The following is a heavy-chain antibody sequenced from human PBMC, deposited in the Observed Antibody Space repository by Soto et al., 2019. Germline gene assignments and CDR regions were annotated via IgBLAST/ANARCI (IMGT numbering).Heavy chain of an antibody. CDR3: ARDEYGSNSGSTYNY. D-gene: IGHD4-17*01. CDR2: AKPDGSET. J-gene: IGHJ4*02. CDR1: RFTFSSYW. Sequence: EVQLVESGGGLVQPGGSLRLSCAASRFTFSSYWMSWVRQAPGKGLEWVGNAKPDGSETYYVDSVRGRFTISRDNAKNSLYLQMNSLRAEDTAVYYCARDEYGSNSGSTYNYWGQGTLVSVSS. V-gene: IGHV3-7*04.